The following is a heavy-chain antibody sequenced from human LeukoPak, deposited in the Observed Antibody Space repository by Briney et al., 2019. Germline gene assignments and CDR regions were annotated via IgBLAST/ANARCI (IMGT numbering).Heavy chain of an antibody. CDR1: GFTFSSYW. V-gene: IGHV3-7*01. J-gene: IGHJ6*03. D-gene: IGHD2-15*01. CDR2: IKQDGSEK. Sequence: GGSLRLSRAASGFTFSSYWMSWVRQAPGKGLEWVANIKQDGSEKYYVDSVKGRFTISRDNAKNSLYLQMNSLRAEDTAVYYCAREGSCCPPLYYYYYMDVWGKGTTVTVSS. CDR3: AREGSCCPPLYYYYYMDV.